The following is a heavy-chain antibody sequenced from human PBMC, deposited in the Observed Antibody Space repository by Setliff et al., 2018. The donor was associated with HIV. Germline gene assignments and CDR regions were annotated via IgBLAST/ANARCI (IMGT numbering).Heavy chain of an antibody. CDR3: ARDTAIGWYGESKMSDF. J-gene: IGHJ4*02. Sequence: ASVKVSCKTAGYTFTGHFIHWMRQAPGQGREWMGWINPNSGATDYAWRLEDRVTMTSDTSIRTVYMELSSLRSDDTAVYYCARDTAIGWYGESKMSDFWGQGTLVTVSS. V-gene: IGHV1-2*02. D-gene: IGHD3-10*01. CDR1: GYTFTGHF. CDR2: INPNSGAT.